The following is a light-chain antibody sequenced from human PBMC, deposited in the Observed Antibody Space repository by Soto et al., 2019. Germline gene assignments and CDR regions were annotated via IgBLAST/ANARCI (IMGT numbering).Light chain of an antibody. Sequence: DIQMTQSPSSLSASVGDRVTITCRASQDININLAWLQQKPGKAPKSLIYLASSLQSGVPSRFSGSQSGTDFTLTISNLQPEDFATYCCQQYYSSPFTFGPGTKVDIK. CDR1: QDININ. J-gene: IGKJ3*01. V-gene: IGKV1-16*01. CDR2: LAS. CDR3: QQYYSSPFT.